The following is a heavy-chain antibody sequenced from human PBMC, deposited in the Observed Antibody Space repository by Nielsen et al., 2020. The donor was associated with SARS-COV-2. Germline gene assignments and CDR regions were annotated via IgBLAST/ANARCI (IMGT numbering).Heavy chain of an antibody. D-gene: IGHD3-10*01. V-gene: IGHV3-11*06. CDR2: ISSSSSYT. Sequence: RQAPGKGLEWVSYISSSSSYTNYADSVKGRFTISRDNAKNSLYLQMNSLRAEDTAVYYCAREILWFGELLGYYFDYWGQGTLVTVSS. CDR3: AREILWFGELLGYYFDY. J-gene: IGHJ4*02.